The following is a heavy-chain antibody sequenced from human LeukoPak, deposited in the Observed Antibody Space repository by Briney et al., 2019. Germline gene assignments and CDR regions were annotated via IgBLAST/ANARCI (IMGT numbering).Heavy chain of an antibody. CDR2: INHSGST. CDR1: GGSFSGYY. V-gene: IGHV4-34*01. D-gene: IGHD3-22*01. CDR3: AVRDSSGSLIFDY. Sequence: PSETLSLICAVYGGSFSGYYWSWIRQPPGKGLEWIGEINHSGSTNYNPSLKSRVTISVDTSKNQFSLKLSSVTAADTAVYYCAVRDSSGSLIFDYWGQGTLVTVSS. J-gene: IGHJ4*02.